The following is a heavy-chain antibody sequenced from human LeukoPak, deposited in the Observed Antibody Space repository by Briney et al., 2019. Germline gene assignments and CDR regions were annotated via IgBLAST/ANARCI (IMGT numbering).Heavy chain of an antibody. V-gene: IGHV4-30-4*01. D-gene: IGHD4-17*01. CDR2: IYYSGST. J-gene: IGHJ4*02. CDR3: ARDLSAVTPLGFDY. CDR1: GGSISSGDYY. Sequence: SETLSLTCTVSGGSISSGDYYWSWIRQPPGKGLEWIGYIYYSGSTYYNPSLKSRVTISVDTSKNQFSLKLSSVTAADTAVYYCARDLSAVTPLGFDYWGQGTLVTVSS.